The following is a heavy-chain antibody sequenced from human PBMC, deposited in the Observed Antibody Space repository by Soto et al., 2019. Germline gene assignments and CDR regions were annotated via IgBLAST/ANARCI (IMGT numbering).Heavy chain of an antibody. Sequence: PGGSLRLSCAASGFTVSSNYMSWVRQAPGKGLEWVSVIYSGGSTYYADSVKGRFTISRDNSKNTLYLQMNSLGAEDTAVYYCARGGPGTTPSYSYYGMDVWGQGTTVTVSS. CDR3: ARGGPGTTPSYSYYGMDV. D-gene: IGHD1-1*01. V-gene: IGHV3-53*01. J-gene: IGHJ6*02. CDR2: IYSGGST. CDR1: GFTVSSNY.